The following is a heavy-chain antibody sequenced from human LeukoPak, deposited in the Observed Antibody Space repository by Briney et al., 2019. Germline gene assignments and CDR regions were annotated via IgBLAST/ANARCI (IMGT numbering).Heavy chain of an antibody. J-gene: IGHJ6*03. Sequence: KPSETLSLTCTVSGGSISSYYWSWIRQPPGKGLEWIGYIYYSGSTNYNPSLKSRVTISVDTSKNQFSLKLSSVTAADTAVYYCARAIMVRGVIRYYYYMDVWGKGTTVTISS. CDR1: GGSISSYY. CDR3: ARAIMVRGVIRYYYYMDV. D-gene: IGHD3-10*01. CDR2: IYYSGST. V-gene: IGHV4-59*01.